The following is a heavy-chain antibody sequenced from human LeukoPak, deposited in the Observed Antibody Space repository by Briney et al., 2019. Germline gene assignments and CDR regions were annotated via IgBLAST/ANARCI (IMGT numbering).Heavy chain of an antibody. J-gene: IGHJ4*02. V-gene: IGHV4-39*01. CDR2: IYYSGST. CDR1: GGSISSSSYY. CDR3: ASSAAVAGWGVFDY. Sequence: TETLSLTCTVSGGSISSSSYYWGWIRQPPGKGLEWVVSIYYSGSTYYNPSLKSRVTISVDTSKNQFSLKLSSVTAADTAVYYCASSAAVAGWGVFDYWGQGALVTVSS. D-gene: IGHD6-19*01.